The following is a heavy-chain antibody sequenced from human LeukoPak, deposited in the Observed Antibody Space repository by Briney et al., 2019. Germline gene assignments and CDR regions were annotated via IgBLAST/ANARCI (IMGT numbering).Heavy chain of an antibody. D-gene: IGHD6-19*01. CDR3: ARGGYSSGWFGLDY. J-gene: IGHJ4*02. V-gene: IGHV3-30-3*01. Sequence: PGGSLRLSCAASGFTFSSYAMHWVRQAPGKGLEWVAVISYDGSNKYYADSVKGRFTISRDNSKNTLYLQMNSPRAEDTAVYYCARGGYSSGWFGLDYWGQGTLVTVSS. CDR1: GFTFSSYA. CDR2: ISYDGSNK.